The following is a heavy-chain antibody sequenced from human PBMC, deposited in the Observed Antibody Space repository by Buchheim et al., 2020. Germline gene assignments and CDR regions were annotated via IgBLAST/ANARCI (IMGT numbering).Heavy chain of an antibody. D-gene: IGHD5-18*01. Sequence: EVQLVESGGGLVKPGGSLRLSCAASGFTFSNAWMSWVRQAPGKGLEWVGRIESETYGATTDDSAPVKGRFTISRDDSQNTVYLQMNSLRNEDTAVYYCTAKDTALAHWGQGT. J-gene: IGHJ4*02. CDR1: GFTFSNAW. CDR2: IESETYGATT. CDR3: TAKDTALAH. V-gene: IGHV3-15*04.